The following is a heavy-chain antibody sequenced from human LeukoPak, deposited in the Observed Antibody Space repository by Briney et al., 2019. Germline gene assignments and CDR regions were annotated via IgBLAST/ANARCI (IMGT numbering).Heavy chain of an antibody. CDR3: AKDVEWELLLGY. CDR2: ITGSGGNT. J-gene: IGHJ4*02. D-gene: IGHD1-26*01. Sequence: PGGSLRLSCAASGFTFSSYALSWVRQAPGKGLEWVSGITGSGGNTYYADSVKGRFTISRDNSKNTLYLQMNSLRAEDTAVYYCAKDVEWELLLGYWGQGTLVTVSS. V-gene: IGHV3-23*01. CDR1: GFTFSSYA.